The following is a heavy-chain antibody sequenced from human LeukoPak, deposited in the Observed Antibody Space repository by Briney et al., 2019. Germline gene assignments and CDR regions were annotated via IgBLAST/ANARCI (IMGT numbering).Heavy chain of an antibody. D-gene: IGHD3-3*01. V-gene: IGHV1-18*01. CDR3: TRDVWSWSVKVAPTDF. Sequence: ASVKVSCKASDYIFRNFGLSWVRQAPGQGLEWLGWSSAHNGNSNYAQKFRDRVTVTIDTSTNTGHMELRGLRTDDTAVYYCTRDVWSWSVKVAPTDFWGQGTLVTVSS. CDR1: DYIFRNFG. J-gene: IGHJ4*02. CDR2: SSAHNGNS.